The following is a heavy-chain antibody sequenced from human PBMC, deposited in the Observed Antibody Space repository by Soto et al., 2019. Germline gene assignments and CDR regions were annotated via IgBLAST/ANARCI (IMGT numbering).Heavy chain of an antibody. D-gene: IGHD3-22*01. CDR3: ARETVDYYDSSGSVYNWFDP. CDR1: GGSISSGDYY. CDR2: IYYSGST. Sequence: TLSLTCTVSGGSISSGDYYWSWIRQPPGKGLEWIGYIYYSGSTYYNPSLKSRVTISVDTSKNQFSLKLSSVTAADTAVYYCARETVDYYDSSGSVYNWFDPWGQGTLVTVSS. V-gene: IGHV4-30-4*01. J-gene: IGHJ5*02.